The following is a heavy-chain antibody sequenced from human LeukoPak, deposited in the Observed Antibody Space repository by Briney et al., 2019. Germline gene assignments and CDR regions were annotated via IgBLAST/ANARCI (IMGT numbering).Heavy chain of an antibody. V-gene: IGHV1-69*06. CDR1: GGTFSSYA. Sequence: SVKVSCKASGGTFSSYAISWVRQAPGQGLEWMGGIIPIFGTANYAQKFQGRVTITADKSTSTAYMELSSLRAEDTAVYYCAKDRLWFGTTDASIWGQGTMVTVSS. CDR2: IIPIFGTA. D-gene: IGHD3-10*01. CDR3: AKDRLWFGTTDASI. J-gene: IGHJ3*02.